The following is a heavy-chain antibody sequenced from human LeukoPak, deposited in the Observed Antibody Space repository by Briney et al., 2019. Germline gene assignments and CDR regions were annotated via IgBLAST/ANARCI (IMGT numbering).Heavy chain of an antibody. V-gene: IGHV1-46*01. J-gene: IGHJ5*02. CDR3: AREGDGLQLGNNWFDP. Sequence: ASVKVSCKASGYTFTSYYMHWVRQAPGQGLEWMGIINPSGGSTSYAQKFQGRVTMTRDTSTSTVYMELSSLRSEDTAVYYCAREGDGLQLGNNWFDPWGQGTLVTVSS. D-gene: IGHD6-13*01. CDR2: INPSGGST. CDR1: GYTFTSYY.